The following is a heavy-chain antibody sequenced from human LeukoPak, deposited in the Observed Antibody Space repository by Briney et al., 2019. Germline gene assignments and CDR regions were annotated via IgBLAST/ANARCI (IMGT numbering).Heavy chain of an antibody. CDR3: ARELLSDFDY. V-gene: IGHV4-39*07. D-gene: IGHD2-15*01. J-gene: IGHJ4*02. CDR2: IYYSGST. CDR1: GGSISSSSYY. Sequence: SETLSLTCTVSGGSISSSSYYWGWIRQPPGKGLEWIGSIYYSGSTYYNPSLKSRVTISVDTSKNQFSLKLSSVTAADTAVYYCARELLSDFDYLGQGTLVTVSS.